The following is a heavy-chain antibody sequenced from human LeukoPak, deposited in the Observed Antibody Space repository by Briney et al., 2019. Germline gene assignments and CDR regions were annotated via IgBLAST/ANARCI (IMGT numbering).Heavy chain of an antibody. CDR1: GFTFSSYA. J-gene: IGHJ4*02. CDR3: AKGKLLAALYYFDY. V-gene: IGHV3-23*01. Sequence: GGSLRLSCAASGFTFSSYAVSWVRQAPGKGLEWVSAISSSGGSTYYADSVKGRFTISRDNSKNTLYLQMNSLRAEDTAVYYCAKGKLLAALYYFDYWGQGTLVTVSS. CDR2: ISSSGGST. D-gene: IGHD4-23*01.